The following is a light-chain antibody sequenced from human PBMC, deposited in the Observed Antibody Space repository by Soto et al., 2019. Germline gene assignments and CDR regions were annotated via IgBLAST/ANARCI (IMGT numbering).Light chain of an antibody. CDR2: GAS. Sequence: EVVLTQSPGTLSLSPRERATLSCRASQSVSNNYLAWYQHKPGQAPRLLIYGASNRAPGIPDRFSGSGSGPDFNLTISRLEPEDFAVYYCQQYAASPRTFGQGTLVEVK. CDR1: QSVSNNY. J-gene: IGKJ1*01. CDR3: QQYAASPRT. V-gene: IGKV3-20*01.